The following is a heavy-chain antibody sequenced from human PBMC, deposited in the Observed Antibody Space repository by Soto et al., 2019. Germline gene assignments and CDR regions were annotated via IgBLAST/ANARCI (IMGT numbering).Heavy chain of an antibody. Sequence: GGSLRLSCAASGFTFSSYWMSWVRQAPGKGLEWVANIKQDGSEKYYVDSVKGRFTISRDNAKNSLYLQMNSLRAEDTAVYYCARDRYDYGVYYMDVWGKGTTVTVSS. J-gene: IGHJ6*03. CDR3: ARDRYDYGVYYMDV. D-gene: IGHD4-17*01. V-gene: IGHV3-7*01. CDR1: GFTFSSYW. CDR2: IKQDGSEK.